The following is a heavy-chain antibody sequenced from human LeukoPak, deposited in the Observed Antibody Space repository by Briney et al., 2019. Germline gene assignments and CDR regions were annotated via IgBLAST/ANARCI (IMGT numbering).Heavy chain of an antibody. CDR3: ARAGFPGVLDI. CDR2: IYYSGST. J-gene: IGHJ3*02. D-gene: IGHD1-14*01. V-gene: IGHV4-30-4*08. Sequence: PSQTLSLTCTVSGGSISSGDYYWSWIRQPPGKGLGWIGYIYYSGSTYYNPSLKSRVTISVDTSKNQFSLKLSSVTAADTAVYYCARAGFPGVLDIWGQGTMVTVSS. CDR1: GGSISSGDYY.